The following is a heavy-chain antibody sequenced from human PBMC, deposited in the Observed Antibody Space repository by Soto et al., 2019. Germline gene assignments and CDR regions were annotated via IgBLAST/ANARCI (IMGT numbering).Heavy chain of an antibody. CDR1: GFTFSSYG. Sequence: QVQLVESGGGVVQPGRSRRLSCSASGFTFSSYGMHWVRQAPGKGLEWVAVIWYDGSNKYYADSVKGRFTISRDNSKNTLYLQLTSLRAEDTAVYYCARDAPMVRGVFDYWGQGTMVTVSS. CDR2: IWYDGSNK. J-gene: IGHJ4*02. CDR3: ARDAPMVRGVFDY. V-gene: IGHV3-33*01. D-gene: IGHD3-10*01.